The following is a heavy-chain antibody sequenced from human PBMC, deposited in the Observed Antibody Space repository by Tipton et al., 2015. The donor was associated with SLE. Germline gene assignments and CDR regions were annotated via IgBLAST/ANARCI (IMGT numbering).Heavy chain of an antibody. Sequence: TLSLTCTVSGASISSGDYYWIWIRQLPGKGLEWIGYMYYFTSSYYNPSLKSRVTFSSDTSKNQFSLKLTSVTAADTAVYYCARGSIWSSWDVLDYWGQGILVTVSP. D-gene: IGHD6-13*01. CDR1: GASISSGDYY. J-gene: IGHJ4*02. V-gene: IGHV4-31*03. CDR2: MYYFTSS. CDR3: ARGSIWSSWDVLDY.